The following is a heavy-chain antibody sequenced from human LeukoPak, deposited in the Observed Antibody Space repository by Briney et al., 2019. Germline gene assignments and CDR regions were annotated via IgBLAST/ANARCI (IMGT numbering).Heavy chain of an antibody. D-gene: IGHD2-2*02. Sequence: PSETLSLTCTVSGYSISSGYYWGWLRQPPGKGLEWIGSIYHGGSTYYNPSLKSRVTMSVDTSKNQFSLKLSSVTAADTAVYYCARDTCLGTSCYTPWFDPWGQGTPVTVSS. CDR3: ARDTCLGTSCYTPWFDP. J-gene: IGHJ5*02. CDR1: GYSISSGYY. V-gene: IGHV4-38-2*02. CDR2: IYHGGST.